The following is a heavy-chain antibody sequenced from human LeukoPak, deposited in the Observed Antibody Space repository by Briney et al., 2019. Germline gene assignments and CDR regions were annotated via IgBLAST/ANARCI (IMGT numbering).Heavy chain of an antibody. CDR2: FDPEDGET. V-gene: IGHV1-24*01. Sequence: ASVKVSCKVSGYTLTELSMHWVRQAPGKGLEWMGGFDPEDGETIYAQKFQGRVTMTEDTSTDTAYMELSSLRSEDTAVYYCATDRRFLPSYGMDVWGQGTTVTVSS. J-gene: IGHJ6*02. D-gene: IGHD3-3*01. CDR3: ATDRRFLPSYGMDV. CDR1: GYTLTELS.